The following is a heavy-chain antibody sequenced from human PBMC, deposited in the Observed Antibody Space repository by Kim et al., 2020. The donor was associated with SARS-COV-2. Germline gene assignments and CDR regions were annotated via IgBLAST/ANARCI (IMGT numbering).Heavy chain of an antibody. J-gene: IGHJ3*01. CDR2: ISSSSSYI. Sequence: GGSLRLSCAASGFTFSSYSMNWVRQAPGKGLEWVSSISSSSSYIYYADSVKGRFTISRDNAKNSLYLQMNSLRAEDTAVYYCARDLHSGSYRGVWGQGTMVTVSS. V-gene: IGHV3-21*01. D-gene: IGHD1-26*01. CDR1: GFTFSSYS. CDR3: ARDLHSGSYRGV.